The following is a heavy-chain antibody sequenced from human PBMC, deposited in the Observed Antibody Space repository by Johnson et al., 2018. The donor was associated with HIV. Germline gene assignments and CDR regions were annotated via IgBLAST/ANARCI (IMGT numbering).Heavy chain of an antibody. Sequence: VQLVESGGGLVQPGGSLRLSCAASGFTFSSYDMHWVRQATGKGLEWVSVIGTVGDTYYPGSVKGRFTISRENSKNMLSLQMNSLRAEDTALYYCARKGEWGIAVADDAFDIWGQGTLVTVSS. D-gene: IGHD6-19*01. CDR1: GFTFSSYD. J-gene: IGHJ3*02. CDR2: IGTVGDT. V-gene: IGHV3-13*01. CDR3: ARKGEWGIAVADDAFDI.